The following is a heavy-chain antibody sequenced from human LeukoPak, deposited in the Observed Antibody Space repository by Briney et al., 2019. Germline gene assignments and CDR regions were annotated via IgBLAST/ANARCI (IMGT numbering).Heavy chain of an antibody. CDR3: ATVRAARYSNDAFDY. CDR2: FDPEDGET. J-gene: IGHJ4*02. CDR1: GYTLTELS. V-gene: IGHV1-24*01. D-gene: IGHD4-11*01. Sequence: ASVKVSCKVSGYTLTELSMHWVRQAPGKGLEWMGGFDPEDGETIYAQKFQGRVTMTEDTSTDTAYMELSSLRSEDTAVYYCATVRAARYSNDAFDYWGQGILVTVSS.